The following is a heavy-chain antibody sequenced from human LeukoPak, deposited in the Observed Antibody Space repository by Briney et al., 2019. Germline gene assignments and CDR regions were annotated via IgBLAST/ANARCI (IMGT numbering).Heavy chain of an antibody. V-gene: IGHV3-74*03. CDR2: INSDGSSS. CDR1: AFTFSNYW. Sequence: GSLRLSCAASAFTFSNYWMHWVRQAPGKGLVWVSRINSDGSSSTYADSVKGRFTISRDNAKNTLFLQMSSLRAEDTAVYYCARGRNWFDPWGQGTLVTVSS. CDR3: ARGRNWFDP. J-gene: IGHJ5*02.